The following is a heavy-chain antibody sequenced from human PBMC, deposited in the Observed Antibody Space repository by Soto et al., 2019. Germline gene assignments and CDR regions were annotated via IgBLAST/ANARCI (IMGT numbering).Heavy chain of an antibody. CDR2: ISYDGNNR. V-gene: IGHV3-30*03. Sequence: QVQLVESGGGVVQPGGSLSLSCAASGFTFSNYGMHWVRQAPGKGLEWVAVISYDGNNRYYGDSVKGRFTISRDNSKNTVYLQMNSLRVEDTAVYYCASTWSGYYYFDSWGQGTLVTVSS. CDR1: GFTFSNYG. J-gene: IGHJ4*02. CDR3: ASTWSGYYYFDS. D-gene: IGHD3-3*01.